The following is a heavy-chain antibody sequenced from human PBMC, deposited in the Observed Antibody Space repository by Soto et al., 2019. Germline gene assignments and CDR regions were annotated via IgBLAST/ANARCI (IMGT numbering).Heavy chain of an antibody. CDR1: GGSISSGGYY. J-gene: IGHJ4*02. D-gene: IGHD3-16*01. V-gene: IGHV4-31*03. Sequence: QVQLQESGPGLVKPSQTLSLTCTVSGGSISSGGYYWSWIRQHPGKGLEWIGYIYYSGSTYYNPSLKSRVTTSVDTSKNQFSLKLSSVTAADTAVYYCARLSNPWGNSVMDYWGQGTLVTVSS. CDR2: IYYSGST. CDR3: ARLSNPWGNSVMDY.